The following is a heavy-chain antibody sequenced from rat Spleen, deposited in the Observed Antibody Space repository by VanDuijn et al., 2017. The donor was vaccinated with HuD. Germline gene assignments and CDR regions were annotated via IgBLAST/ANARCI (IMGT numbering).Heavy chain of an antibody. CDR2: ISSGGST. J-gene: IGHJ2*01. V-gene: IGHV2-6*01. CDR3: ASLGGDY. CDR1: GFSLTSYT. D-gene: IGHD5-1*01. Sequence: QVQLKKSGPGLVQPSQTLSLTCTVSGFSLTSYTVSWVRQPPGKGLEWIAAISSGGSTYYNSALKSRLSISRDTSKSQVFLKMNSLQTEDTAMYFCASLGGDYWGQGVMVTVSS.